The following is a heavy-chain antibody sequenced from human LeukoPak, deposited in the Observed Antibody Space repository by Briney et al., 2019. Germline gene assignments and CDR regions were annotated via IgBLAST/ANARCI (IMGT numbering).Heavy chain of an antibody. D-gene: IGHD3-10*01. Sequence: ASVKVSCKASGYTFTSYDINWVRQATGQGLEWMGWMNPDGGNTDYAQKFQDRLTITRNTSISTAYMELSSLRSEDTAVYYCARRNYDWFDPWGQGTLVTVSS. CDR1: GYTFTSYD. CDR3: ARRNYDWFDP. J-gene: IGHJ5*02. V-gene: IGHV1-8*03. CDR2: MNPDGGNT.